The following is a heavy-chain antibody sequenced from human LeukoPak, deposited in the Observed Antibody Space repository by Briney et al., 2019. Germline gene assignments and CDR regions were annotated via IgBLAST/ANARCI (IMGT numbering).Heavy chain of an antibody. D-gene: IGHD3-22*01. CDR2: IWYDGSNK. CDR3: ARDSGYDSYYFDY. J-gene: IGHJ4*02. V-gene: IGHV3-33*01. Sequence: GKSLRLSCAASGFTFSSYGMHWVRQAPGKGLEWVAVIWYDGSNKYYVDSVKGRFTISRDNSKNTLYLQMNSLGAEDTAVYYCARDSGYDSYYFDYWGQGTLVTVPS. CDR1: GFTFSSYG.